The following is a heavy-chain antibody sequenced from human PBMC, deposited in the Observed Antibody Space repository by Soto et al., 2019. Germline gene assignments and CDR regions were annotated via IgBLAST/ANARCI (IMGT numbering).Heavy chain of an antibody. J-gene: IGHJ5*02. Sequence: LSLTCAASGFTFSSYSMNWVRQAPGKGLEWVSSISSSSSYIYYADSVKGRFTISRDNAKNSLYLQMNSLRAEDTAVYYCARLSVAAAVVDWFDPWGQGTLVTVSS. CDR2: ISSSSSYI. CDR3: ARLSVAAAVVDWFDP. CDR1: GFTFSSYS. V-gene: IGHV3-21*01. D-gene: IGHD6-13*01.